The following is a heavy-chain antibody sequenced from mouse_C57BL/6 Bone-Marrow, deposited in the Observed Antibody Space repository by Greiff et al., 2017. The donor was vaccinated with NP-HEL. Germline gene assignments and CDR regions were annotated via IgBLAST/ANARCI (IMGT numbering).Heavy chain of an antibody. CDR3: TRRITTVVAKDY. Sequence: VQLQQSGTVLARPGASVKMSCKTSGYTFTSYWMHWVKQRPGQGLEWIGAIYPGNSDTSYNQKFKGKAKLTAVTSASTAYMELSSLTNEDSAVYYCTRRITTVVAKDYWGQGTTLTVSS. CDR2: IYPGNSDT. V-gene: IGHV1-5*01. CDR1: GYTFTSYW. D-gene: IGHD1-1*01. J-gene: IGHJ2*01.